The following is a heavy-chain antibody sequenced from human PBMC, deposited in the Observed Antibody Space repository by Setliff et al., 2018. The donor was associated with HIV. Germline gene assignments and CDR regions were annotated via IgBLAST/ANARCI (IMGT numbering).Heavy chain of an antibody. CDR1: GYSLTSGYY. CDR3: ATPGYDDDVFGYFRF. CDR2: IHDSGRT. D-gene: IGHD5-12*01. J-gene: IGHJ1*01. V-gene: IGHV4-38-2*01. Sequence: SETLSLTCGVSGYSLTSGYYWGWIRQPPGKGLEWIGSIHDSGRTYYNPSLKSRVTMSVDTSKNQLSLNVNSVTAADTATYYCATPGYDDDVFGYFRFWGRGTLVTVSS.